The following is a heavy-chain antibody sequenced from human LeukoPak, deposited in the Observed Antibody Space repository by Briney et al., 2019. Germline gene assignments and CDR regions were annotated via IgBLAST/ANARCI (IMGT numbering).Heavy chain of an antibody. J-gene: IGHJ4*02. CDR2: IIPIFGTA. CDR3: TTVIMGAPEDDY. Sequence: ASVKVSCKASGGTFSSYAISWVRQAPGQGLEWMGGIIPIFGTANYAQKFQGRVTITADESTSTAYMELSSLRSEDTAVYYCTTVIMGAPEDDYWGQGTLVTVSS. CDR1: GGTFSSYA. V-gene: IGHV1-69*13. D-gene: IGHD1-26*01.